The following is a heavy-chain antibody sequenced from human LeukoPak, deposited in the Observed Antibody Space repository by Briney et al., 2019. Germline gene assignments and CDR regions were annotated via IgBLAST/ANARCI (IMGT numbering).Heavy chain of an antibody. V-gene: IGHV3-30*04. CDR2: ISYDGSNK. CDR1: GFTFSSYA. Sequence: HTGGSLRLSCAASGFTFSSYAMHWVRQAPGKGLEWVAVISYDGSNKYYADSVKGRFTISRDNSKNTLYLQMNSLRAEDTAVYYCARDQGYCSGGSCYSSFYFDYWGQGTLVTVSS. J-gene: IGHJ4*02. D-gene: IGHD2-15*01. CDR3: ARDQGYCSGGSCYSSFYFDY.